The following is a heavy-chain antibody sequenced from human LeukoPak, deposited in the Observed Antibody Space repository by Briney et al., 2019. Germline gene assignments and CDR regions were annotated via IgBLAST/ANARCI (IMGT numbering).Heavy chain of an antibody. CDR1: GGSISSSSYY. D-gene: IGHD5-18*01. CDR3: ARRPRGYSYGYTDY. CDR2: IYYSGST. J-gene: IGHJ4*02. Sequence: PSETLSLTCTVSGGSISSSSYYWGWIRQPPGKGLEWIGSIYYSGSTYYNPSLKSRVTISVDTSKNQFSLKLSSVTAADTAVYYCARRPRGYSYGYTDYWGQGTLVTVSS. V-gene: IGHV4-39*07.